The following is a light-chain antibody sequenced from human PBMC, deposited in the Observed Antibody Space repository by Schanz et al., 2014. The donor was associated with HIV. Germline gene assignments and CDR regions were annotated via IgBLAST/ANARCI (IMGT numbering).Light chain of an antibody. V-gene: IGLV2-14*02. CDR2: EVS. CDR1: NSDVGSYNL. Sequence: QSALTQPASVSGSPGQSITISCTGTNSDVGSYNLVSWYQQHPGKAPKLMISEVSKRPSGVSNRFSGSKSGNTASLNISGIHDEDEDDYYFCSYTTTSTYVFGAGTKLTVL. J-gene: IGLJ1*01. CDR3: CSYTTTSTYV.